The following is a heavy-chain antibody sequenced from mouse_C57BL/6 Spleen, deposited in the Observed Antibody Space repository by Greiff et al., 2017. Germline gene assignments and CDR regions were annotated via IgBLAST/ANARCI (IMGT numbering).Heavy chain of an antibody. CDR3: ARDRGLRYAMDY. J-gene: IGHJ4*01. D-gene: IGHD2-4*01. CDR1: GYSITSGYY. CDR2: ISYDGSN. V-gene: IGHV3-6*01. Sequence: EVQLQQSGPGLVKPSQSLSLTCSVTGYSITSGYYWNWIRQFPGNKLEWMGYISYDGSNNYNPSLKNRISITRDTSTNQFFLKLNSVTTEDTATYYCARDRGLRYAMDYWGQGTSVTVSS.